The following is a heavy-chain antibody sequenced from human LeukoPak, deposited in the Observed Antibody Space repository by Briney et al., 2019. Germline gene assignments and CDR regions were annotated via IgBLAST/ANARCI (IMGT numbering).Heavy chain of an antibody. D-gene: IGHD2-2*01. Sequence: SETLSLTCTVSGGSISSGSYYWSWIRQPAGKGLEWIGRIYTSGSTNYNPSLKSRVTMSVDTSKNQFSLKLSSVTAADTAVYYCARSSTPGAFDIWGQGTMVTVSS. J-gene: IGHJ3*02. V-gene: IGHV4-61*02. CDR1: GGSISSGSYY. CDR2: IYTSGST. CDR3: ARSSTPGAFDI.